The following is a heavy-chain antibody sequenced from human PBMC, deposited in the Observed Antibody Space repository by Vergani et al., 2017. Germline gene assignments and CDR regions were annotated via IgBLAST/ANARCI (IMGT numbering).Heavy chain of an antibody. CDR1: GASINNDFYY. CDR2: IYVSGIT. Sequence: QVQLQESGPGLVNPSQTLSLTCTVSGASINNDFYYWHWIRQPAGKGLEWIGRIYVSGITDYNSSLQSLVSMSVDTSKNQFSLTLTSVTAADTAVYYCARDNKQLRPRAFDRWGQGTMVTVSS. V-gene: IGHV4-61*02. CDR3: ARDNKQLRPRAFDR. D-gene: IGHD4-23*01. J-gene: IGHJ3*01.